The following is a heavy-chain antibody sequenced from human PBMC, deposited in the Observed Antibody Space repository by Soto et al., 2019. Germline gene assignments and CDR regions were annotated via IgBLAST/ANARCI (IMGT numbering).Heavy chain of an antibody. V-gene: IGHV3-7*01. CDR1: GFTFSSYW. Sequence: EVQLVESGGGLVQPGGSLRLSCAASGFTFSSYWMSWVRQAPGKGLEWVANIKQDGSEKYYVDSVKGRFTISRDNAKNHLYLQMNRLRAEDTDVYYCSRDWGLIMIAFGGVIVNWGQGSLVTVSS. J-gene: IGHJ4*02. CDR2: IKQDGSEK. CDR3: SRDWGLIMIAFGGVIVN. D-gene: IGHD3-16*02.